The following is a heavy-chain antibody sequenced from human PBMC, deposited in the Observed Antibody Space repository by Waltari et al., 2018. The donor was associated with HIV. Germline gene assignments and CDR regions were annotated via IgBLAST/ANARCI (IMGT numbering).Heavy chain of an antibody. J-gene: IGHJ6*02. CDR3: ARNNSLAVAGHYYGMDV. Sequence: QVQLVQSGAEVKKPGSSVKVSCKASGGTFSSYAISWVRQAPGQGLEWMGGILLNFGTTSYVQKFEGRVTITADESTGTAYMELSSLRSEDTAVYYCARNNSLAVAGHYYGMDVWGQGTTVTVSS. CDR2: ILLNFGTT. D-gene: IGHD6-19*01. V-gene: IGHV1-69*01. CDR1: GGTFSSYA.